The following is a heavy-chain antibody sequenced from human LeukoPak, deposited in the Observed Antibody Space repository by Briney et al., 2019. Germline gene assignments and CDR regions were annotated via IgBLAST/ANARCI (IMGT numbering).Heavy chain of an antibody. Sequence: ASVTVSCKASGYTFTRYDINWVRLATAPGIEWMGWMNPNSGNTGYAQKFQGRVTITRNTSMSTAYMELSSLRSEDSAVYYCARYYDYVCGSLNYAFDIWGQGTMVTVSS. J-gene: IGHJ3*02. CDR1: GYTFTRYD. CDR2: MNPNSGNT. V-gene: IGHV1-8*03. CDR3: ARYYDYVCGSLNYAFDI. D-gene: IGHD3-16*01.